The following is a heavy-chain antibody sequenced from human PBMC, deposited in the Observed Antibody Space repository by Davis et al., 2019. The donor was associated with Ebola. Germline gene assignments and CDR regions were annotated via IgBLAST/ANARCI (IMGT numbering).Heavy chain of an antibody. D-gene: IGHD1-20*01. CDR2: IYTGDSDT. Sequence: KVSCKDSGNSFASHWIGWVRQMPGKGLEWMGIIYTGDSDTRYSPSFRGQVTISADKSAKTAFLQWSSLKASDTAIYYCATLRRTITGMDDGFDIWGQGTMVTVSS. CDR1: GNSFASHW. CDR3: ATLRRTITGMDDGFDI. J-gene: IGHJ3*02. V-gene: IGHV5-51*01.